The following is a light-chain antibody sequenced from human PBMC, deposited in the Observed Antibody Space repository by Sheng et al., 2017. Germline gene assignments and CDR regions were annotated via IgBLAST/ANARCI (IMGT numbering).Light chain of an antibody. V-gene: IGLV1-40*01. CDR1: KFNLGSGYD. J-gene: IGLJ3*02. CDR2: ENN. Sequence: QSVLTQSPSVSGAPGQTVTLSCTGNKFNLGSGYDVHWYQQFPGTAPKVIIYENNNRASGVPDRFSGSKSGTSASLAITGLQADDDGYLYCQSYDITLSARVFGGGLEVTVI. CDR3: QSYDITLSARV.